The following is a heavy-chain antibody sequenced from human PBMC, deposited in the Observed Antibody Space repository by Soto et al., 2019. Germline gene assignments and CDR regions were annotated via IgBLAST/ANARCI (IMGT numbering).Heavy chain of an antibody. Sequence: QVQLVQSGAEVKKPGASVQVSCKASGYTFTSYGISWVRQAPGQGLEWMGWISAYNGNTNYAQKLQGRVTMTTDTSTSTAYMELRSLRSYDTAVYYCARGVVPAANYYYYYGMDVWGQGTTVTVSS. CDR3: ARGVVPAANYYYYYGMDV. J-gene: IGHJ6*02. CDR2: ISAYNGNT. V-gene: IGHV1-18*04. CDR1: GYTFTSYG. D-gene: IGHD2-2*01.